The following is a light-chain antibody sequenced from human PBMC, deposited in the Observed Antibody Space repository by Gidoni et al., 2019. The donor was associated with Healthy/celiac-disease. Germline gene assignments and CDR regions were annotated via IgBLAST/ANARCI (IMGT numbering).Light chain of an antibody. CDR2: AAS. Sequence: DIQMTQSPSSLSASVGDRVTITCRASQSISSYLNWYQQKPGKAPKLLIYAASSLQSGVPSRFSCSGSGTDFTLTISSLQPEDFATYYCQQSYSTPYTCXQXTKLEIK. J-gene: IGKJ2*01. V-gene: IGKV1-39*01. CDR1: QSISSY. CDR3: QQSYSTPYT.